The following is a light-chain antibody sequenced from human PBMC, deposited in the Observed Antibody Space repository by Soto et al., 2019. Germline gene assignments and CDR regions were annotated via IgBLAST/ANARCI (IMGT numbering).Light chain of an antibody. V-gene: IGLV2-14*01. J-gene: IGLJ1*01. Sequence: QSVLTQPASVSGSPGQSITISCTGTSSDVGGYNYVSWYQHHPGKAPKLMIYEVTNRPSGVSIRFSGSKSGTTASLTISGLQAEDEADYYCFSFTSSFTYIFGTGTKVTVL. CDR3: FSFTSSFTYI. CDR2: EVT. CDR1: SSDVGGYNY.